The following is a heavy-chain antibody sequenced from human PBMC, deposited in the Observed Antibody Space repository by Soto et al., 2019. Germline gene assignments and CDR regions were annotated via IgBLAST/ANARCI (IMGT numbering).Heavy chain of an antibody. CDR1: GGSISSGGYY. CDR3: ARSVFP. J-gene: IGHJ5*02. Sequence: PSETLCLTCTVSGGSISSGGYYWSWIRQHPGKGLEWIGYIYYSKSTYYNPSLKSRVTISLDTSKNQFSLKLTSVTAADTAVHYCARSVFPRGQGTLVTVSS. CDR2: IYYSKST. V-gene: IGHV4-31*03.